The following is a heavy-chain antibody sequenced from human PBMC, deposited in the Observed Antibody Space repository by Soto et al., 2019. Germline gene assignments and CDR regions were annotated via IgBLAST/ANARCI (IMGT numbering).Heavy chain of an antibody. CDR3: ASDYYDSSGYYYSWFDP. J-gene: IGHJ5*02. D-gene: IGHD3-22*01. Sequence: LGESLKISCKGSGYSFTSYWISWVRQMPGKGLEWMGRIDPSDSYTNYSPSFQGHVTISADKSISTAYLQWSSLKASDTAMYYCASDYYDSSGYYYSWFDPWGQGTLVTVSS. CDR1: GYSFTSYW. CDR2: IDPSDSYT. V-gene: IGHV5-10-1*01.